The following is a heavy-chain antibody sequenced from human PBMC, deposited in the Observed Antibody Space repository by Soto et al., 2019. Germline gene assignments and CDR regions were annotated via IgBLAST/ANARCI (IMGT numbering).Heavy chain of an antibody. V-gene: IGHV3-30*03. CDR1: GFTFSSYG. Sequence: GGSLRLSCAASGFTFSSYGMHWVRQAPGKGLEWVALISYDGSDKYYADSVKGRFTISRDNSKNTLYLQVNSLRPEDTAMYYCARLGIAVAGFWGQGTLVTVSS. J-gene: IGHJ4*02. D-gene: IGHD6-19*01. CDR2: ISYDGSDK. CDR3: ARLGIAVAGF.